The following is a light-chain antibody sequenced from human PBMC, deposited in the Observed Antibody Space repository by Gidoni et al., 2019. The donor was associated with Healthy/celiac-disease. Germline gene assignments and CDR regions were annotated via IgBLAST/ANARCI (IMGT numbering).Light chain of an antibody. CDR1: QSVSSSY. Sequence: EIVLTQSPGNLSLSPGERATLSCRASQSVSSSYLAWYQQKPGQAPRLLIYGASSRATGIPDRFSGSGSGTDFTLTISRLEAEDFAVYYCQQYGSSPLTFGGGTKVEIK. J-gene: IGKJ4*01. V-gene: IGKV3-20*01. CDR2: GAS. CDR3: QQYGSSPLT.